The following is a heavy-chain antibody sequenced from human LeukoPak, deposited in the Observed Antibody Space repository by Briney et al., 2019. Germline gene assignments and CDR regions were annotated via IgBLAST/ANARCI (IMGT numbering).Heavy chain of an antibody. CDR3: AKERTGGWPFDY. CDR1: GFTFSNYA. V-gene: IGHV3-23*01. Sequence: PGGSLRLSCAASGFTFSNYAMSWVRQAPGKGLEWVSGISGGRGTTYYADSVKGRLTISRDNSKNTLYLQMNSLRADDTAVYYCAKERTGGWPFDYWGQGTLVTVSS. J-gene: IGHJ4*02. D-gene: IGHD6-19*01. CDR2: ISGGRGTT.